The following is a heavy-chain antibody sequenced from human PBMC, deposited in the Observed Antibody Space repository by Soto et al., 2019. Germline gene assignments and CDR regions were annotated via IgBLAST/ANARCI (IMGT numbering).Heavy chain of an antibody. J-gene: IGHJ4*02. D-gene: IGHD2-15*01. V-gene: IGHV1-69*12. CDR2: IIPIFGPA. Sequence: QVQLVQSGAEVKKPGSSVKVSCKASGGTFSSYAISWVRQAPGQGLEWMGGIIPIFGPANYAQKLQGRVTITADESTSTHSVELSRRRSEDTAVHYRARGGVATHFDYCGQGPLVTVSS. CDR1: GGTFSSYA. CDR3: ARGGVATHFDY.